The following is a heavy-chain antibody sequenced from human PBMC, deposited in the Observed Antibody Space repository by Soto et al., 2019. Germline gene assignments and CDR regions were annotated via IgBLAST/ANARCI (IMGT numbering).Heavy chain of an antibody. CDR1: GFTFSNAW. D-gene: IGHD2-15*01. CDR2: IKSKTDGGTT. Sequence: GGSLRLSCAASGFTFSNAWMSWVRQAPGKGLEWVGRIKSKTDGGTTDYAAPVKGRFTISREDSKNTLYLQMNSLKTEDTAVYYCTTGASVVVVVAATTTPDYWGQGTLVTVSS. J-gene: IGHJ4*02. CDR3: TTGASVVVVVAATTTPDY. V-gene: IGHV3-15*01.